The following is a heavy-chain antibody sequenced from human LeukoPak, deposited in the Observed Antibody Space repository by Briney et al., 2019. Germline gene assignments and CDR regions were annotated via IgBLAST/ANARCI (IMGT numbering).Heavy chain of an antibody. CDR3: ARVSSSGYSYYFDY. V-gene: IGHV4-59*01. CDR2: IYYSGST. Sequence: SETLSLTCTVSGGSISSYYWSWLRQPPGKGLEWIGYIYYSGSTNYNPSLKSRVTISVDTSKNQFSLKLSSVTAADTAVYYCARVSSSGYSYYFDYWGQGTLVTVSS. D-gene: IGHD3-22*01. J-gene: IGHJ4*02. CDR1: GGSISSYY.